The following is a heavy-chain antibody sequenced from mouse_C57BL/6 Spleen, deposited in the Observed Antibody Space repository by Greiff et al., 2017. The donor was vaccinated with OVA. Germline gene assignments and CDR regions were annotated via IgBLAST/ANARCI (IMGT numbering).Heavy chain of an antibody. V-gene: IGHV7-3*01. CDR2: IRNKANGYTT. CDR3: ARSYYYGSSPFAY. CDR1: GFTFTDYY. Sequence: EVKLQESGGGLVQPGGSLSLSCAASGFTFTDYYMSWVRQPPGKALEWLGFIRNKANGYTTEYSASVKGRFTISRDNSQSILYLQMNALRAEDSATYYCARSYYYGSSPFAYWGQGTLVTVSA. D-gene: IGHD1-1*01. J-gene: IGHJ3*01.